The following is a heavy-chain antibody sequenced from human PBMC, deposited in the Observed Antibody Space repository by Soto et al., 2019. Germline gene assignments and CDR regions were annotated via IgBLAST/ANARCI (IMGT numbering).Heavy chain of an antibody. Sequence: SVKVSCKASGGTFSSYAISWVRQAPGQGLEWMGGIIPIFGTANYAQKFQGRVTITADESTSTAYMELSSLRSEDTAVYYCASSNFWSDYYTGSDYYYGMDVWGQGTTVTVSS. CDR3: ASSNFWSDYYTGSDYYYGMDV. V-gene: IGHV1-69*13. CDR1: GGTFSSYA. J-gene: IGHJ6*02. D-gene: IGHD3-3*01. CDR2: IIPIFGTA.